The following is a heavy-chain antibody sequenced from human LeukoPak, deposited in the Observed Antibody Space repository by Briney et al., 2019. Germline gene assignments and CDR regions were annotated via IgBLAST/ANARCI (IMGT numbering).Heavy chain of an antibody. D-gene: IGHD6-19*01. CDR2: IYTSGST. J-gene: IGHJ6*03. Sequence: SETLSLTCTVSGGSISSYYWSWIRQPPGKGLEWIGRIYTSGSTYYNPSLKSRVTISVDTSKNQFSLKLSSVTAADTAVYYCARLAVAGILDNYYMGVWGKGTTVTVSS. V-gene: IGHV4-4*08. CDR3: ARLAVAGILDNYYMGV. CDR1: GGSISSYY.